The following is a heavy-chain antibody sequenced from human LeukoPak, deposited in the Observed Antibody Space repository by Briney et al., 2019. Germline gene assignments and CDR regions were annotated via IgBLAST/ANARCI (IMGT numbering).Heavy chain of an antibody. J-gene: IGHJ6*02. Sequence: GGSLRLSCAASGFTFSSYSMNWVRQAPGKGLEWVSYISSSSSTIYYADSVKGRFTISRDNSKNTLYLQMNSLRAEDTAVYYCAKRYSSGWENYYYYGMDVWGQGTTVTVSS. CDR2: ISSSSSTI. CDR3: AKRYSSGWENYYYYGMDV. CDR1: GFTFSSYS. D-gene: IGHD6-19*01. V-gene: IGHV3-48*01.